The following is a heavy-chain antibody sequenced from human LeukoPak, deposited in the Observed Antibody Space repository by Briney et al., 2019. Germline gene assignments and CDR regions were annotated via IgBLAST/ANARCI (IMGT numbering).Heavy chain of an antibody. J-gene: IGHJ4*02. D-gene: IGHD3-9*01. CDR1: GFTFSTAW. CDR2: IKSRTDGGTT. CDR3: TTEPSPILYFDWLLVY. Sequence: GGSLRLSCAASGFTFSTAWMGWVRQAPPKGLEWVGRIKSRTDGGTTDYAAPVKCRFTISRDDSKNTLYLQMNGLKSEDTAVYYCTTEPSPILYFDWLLVYWGQGTLVTVSS. V-gene: IGHV3-15*01.